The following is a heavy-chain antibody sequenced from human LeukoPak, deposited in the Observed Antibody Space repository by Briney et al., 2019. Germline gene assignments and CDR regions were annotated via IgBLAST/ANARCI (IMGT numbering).Heavy chain of an antibody. CDR2: ITGGGDTT. D-gene: IGHD3-9*01. V-gene: IGHV3-23*01. CDR3: AKWGDYDILTGYYVSDF. J-gene: IGHJ4*02. Sequence: GGSLRLSCAASGFIFRNYAMSWVRQAPGKGLEWVSAITGGGDTTYYADSVKGRFTISRDNSKNTLYVEMNTLRAEDTAVYYCAKWGDYDILTGYYVSDFWGQGALVTVSS. CDR1: GFIFRNYA.